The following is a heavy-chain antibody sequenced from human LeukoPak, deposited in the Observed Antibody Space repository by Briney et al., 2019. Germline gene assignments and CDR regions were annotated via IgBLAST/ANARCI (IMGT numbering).Heavy chain of an antibody. V-gene: IGHV3-23*01. CDR2: ISGSGGST. CDR1: GFTFSSYA. J-gene: IGHJ4*02. CDR3: ARLSKDTVVLPAAMAHYFDY. Sequence: GGSLRLSCAASGFTFSSYAMSWVRQAPGKGLEWVSAISGSGGSTYYADSVKGRFTISRDNSKNTLYLQMNSLRAEDTAVYYCARLSKDTVVLPAAMAHYFDYWGQGTLVTVSS. D-gene: IGHD2-2*01.